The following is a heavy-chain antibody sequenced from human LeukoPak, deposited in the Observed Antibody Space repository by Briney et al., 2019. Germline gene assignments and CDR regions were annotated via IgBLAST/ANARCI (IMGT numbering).Heavy chain of an antibody. Sequence: GGSLRLSCAASGFTFSSYWMSWVRQAPGKGLEWVANIKQDGSEKYYVDSVKGRFTISRDNAKNSLYLQMNSLRAEDTAVYYCARDGRFLDWIFSGFMDVWGKGITVTVSS. V-gene: IGHV3-7*03. CDR1: GFTFSSYW. D-gene: IGHD3-3*01. CDR3: ARDGRFLDWIFSGFMDV. CDR2: IKQDGSEK. J-gene: IGHJ6*03.